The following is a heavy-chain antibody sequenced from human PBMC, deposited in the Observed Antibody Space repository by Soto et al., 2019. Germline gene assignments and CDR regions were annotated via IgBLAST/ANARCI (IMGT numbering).Heavy chain of an antibody. CDR3: ARFRRNYFDY. CDR1: GDSRSGFY. CDR2: INYVGRT. D-gene: IGHD3-10*01. Sequence: SKTVSLTCTVSGDSRSGFYLRWIRQTPGKGLEWIGYINYVGRTSYYSPSLQSRVTISLDSSKNQFSLILSSVTAADTAVYFCARFRRNYFDYWGQGTQVTVYS. V-gene: IGHV4-59*01. J-gene: IGHJ4*02.